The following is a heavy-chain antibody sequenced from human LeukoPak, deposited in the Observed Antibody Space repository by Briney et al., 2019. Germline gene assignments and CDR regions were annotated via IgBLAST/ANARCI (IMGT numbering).Heavy chain of an antibody. J-gene: IGHJ5*02. V-gene: IGHV3-15*01. CDR1: GFTFNNAW. CDR2: IKSKTDGGTT. CDR3: SWELDVSFGRRLEH. D-gene: IGHD1-1*01. Sequence: PGGSLRLSCAASGFTFNNAWMNWVRQAPGKGLEWVGRIKSKTDGGTTDYAAPVKGRFTISRDDSKNTLYLQMSSLKIEDTAVYFCSWELDVSFGRRLEHWGQGTLVTVAS.